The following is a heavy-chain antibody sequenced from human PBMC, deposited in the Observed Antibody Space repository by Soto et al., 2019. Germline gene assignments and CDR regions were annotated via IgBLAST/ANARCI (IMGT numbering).Heavy chain of an antibody. Sequence: QVQLVQSGAEVKKPGSSVKVSCKASGGTFSSYAISWVRQAPGQGLEWMGGIIPIFGTANYAQKFQGRVTITADKSTSADDEVRSRLSYEDTVEYYWAGGVHCTAPLYYYYYGMDVWGQGTTVTVSS. CDR3: AGGVHCTAPLYYYYYGMDV. J-gene: IGHJ6*02. V-gene: IGHV1-69*06. CDR1: GGTFSSYA. D-gene: IGHD2-8*02. CDR2: IIPIFGTA.